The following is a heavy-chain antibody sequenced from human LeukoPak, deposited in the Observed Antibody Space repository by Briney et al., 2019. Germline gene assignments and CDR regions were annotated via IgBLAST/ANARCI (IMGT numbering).Heavy chain of an antibody. CDR2: INYSGRT. D-gene: IGHD6-19*01. Sequence: PSETLSLTCTISDDSISNNRYFWAWIRQPPGKGLEWIGSINYSGRTYYNPSLKSRLTMSVDTAKRQFSLKLISVTAADTALYYCARVGYVSAWYPFDYWGQGTPVIVSS. J-gene: IGHJ4*02. V-gene: IGHV4-39*07. CDR3: ARVGYVSAWYPFDY. CDR1: DDSISNNRYF.